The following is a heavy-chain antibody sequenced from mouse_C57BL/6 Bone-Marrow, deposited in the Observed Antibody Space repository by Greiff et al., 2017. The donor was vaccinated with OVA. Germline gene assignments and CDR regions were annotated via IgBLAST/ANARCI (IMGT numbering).Heavy chain of an antibody. CDR3: ARPPYYYGSSGY. Sequence: VKLQESGAELVKPGASVKMSCKASGYTFTSYWITWVKQRPGQGLEWIGDIYPGSGSTNYNEKFKSKATLTVDTSSSTAYMQLSSLTSEDSAVYYCARPPYYYGSSGYWGQGTTLTVSS. CDR2: IYPGSGST. V-gene: IGHV1-55*01. CDR1: GYTFTSYW. D-gene: IGHD1-1*01. J-gene: IGHJ2*01.